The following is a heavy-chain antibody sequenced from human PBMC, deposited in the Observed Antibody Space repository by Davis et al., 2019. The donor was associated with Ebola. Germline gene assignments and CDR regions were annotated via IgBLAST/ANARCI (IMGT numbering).Heavy chain of an antibody. Sequence: GESLKISCKGPGYSFTSYWIGRVRQIPGKGLEWMGILYPGDSETRYSPSFQGQVTIPADKSISTAYLKWSSLKASDTAMYYCARFYSNYHYYYGMDVWGQGTTVTVSS. D-gene: IGHD4-11*01. J-gene: IGHJ6*02. V-gene: IGHV5-51*01. CDR1: GYSFTSYW. CDR2: LYPGDSET. CDR3: ARFYSNYHYYYGMDV.